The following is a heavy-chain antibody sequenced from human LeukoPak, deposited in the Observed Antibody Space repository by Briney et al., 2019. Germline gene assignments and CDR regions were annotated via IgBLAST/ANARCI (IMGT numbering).Heavy chain of an antibody. CDR1: GFTFSSYW. D-gene: IGHD3-3*01. Sequence: GGSLRLSCAASGFTFSSYWIHWVRQAPGKGLEWVSAISGSGGSTYYADSVKGRFTISRDNSKNTLYLQMNSLRAEDTAVYYCARDLKITIFGVVIMDYYYMDVWGKGTTVTVSS. CDR3: ARDLKITIFGVVIMDYYYMDV. V-gene: IGHV3-23*01. CDR2: ISGSGGST. J-gene: IGHJ6*03.